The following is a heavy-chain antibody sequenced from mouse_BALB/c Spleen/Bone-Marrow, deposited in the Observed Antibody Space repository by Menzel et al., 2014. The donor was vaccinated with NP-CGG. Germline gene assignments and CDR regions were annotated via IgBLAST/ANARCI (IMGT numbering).Heavy chain of an antibody. CDR2: IDPANGNT. V-gene: IGHV14-3*02. CDR1: GFNIKDTY. J-gene: IGHJ3*01. CDR3: ASYYYGSSRFAY. D-gene: IGHD1-1*01. Sequence: SGAELVKPGASVKLSCTASGFNIKDTYMHWVKQRPEQGLEWIGRIDPANGNTKYDPKFQGKATITADTSSNTAYLQLSSLTSEDTAVYYCASYYYGSSRFAYWGQGTLVTASA.